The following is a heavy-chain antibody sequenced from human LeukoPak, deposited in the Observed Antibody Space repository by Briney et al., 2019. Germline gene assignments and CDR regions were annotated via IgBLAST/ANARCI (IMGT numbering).Heavy chain of an antibody. J-gene: IGHJ4*02. CDR3: AKDPAAYYYDSSGYYPDY. D-gene: IGHD3-22*01. Sequence: GGSLRLSCAASGFTFSSYAMSWVRQAPGKGLEWVSAISGGGGSTYYADSVKGRFTISRDNSKNTLYLQMNSLRAEDTAVYYCAKDPAAYYYDSSGYYPDYWGQGTLVTVSS. V-gene: IGHV3-23*01. CDR2: ISGGGGST. CDR1: GFTFSSYA.